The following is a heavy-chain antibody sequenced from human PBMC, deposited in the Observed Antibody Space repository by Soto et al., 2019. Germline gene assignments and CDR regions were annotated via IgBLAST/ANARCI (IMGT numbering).Heavy chain of an antibody. CDR1: GGTFSSYA. CDR3: ARGGTMVRGVAHWFDP. CDR2: IIPIFGTA. D-gene: IGHD3-10*01. V-gene: IGHV1-69*13. Sequence: ASVKVSCKASGGTFSSYAISWVRQAPGQGLEWMGGIIPIFGTANYAQKFQGRVTITADESTRTAYMELSSLRSEDTAVYYCARGGTMVRGVAHWFDPWGQGTLVTVSS. J-gene: IGHJ5*02.